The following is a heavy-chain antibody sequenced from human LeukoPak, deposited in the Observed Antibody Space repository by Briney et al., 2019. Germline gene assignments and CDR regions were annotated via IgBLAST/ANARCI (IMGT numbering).Heavy chain of an antibody. D-gene: IGHD2-15*01. J-gene: IGHJ4*02. CDR2: ISGDKGPT. CDR1: GYPFPNLA. Sequence: ASVKVSCKTSGYPFPNLAISWVRQPRGQGLEWVGWISGDKGPTYYAPKLQDRVTLTTDSSASTAYMELRNLRPDDTAVYYCARGGYSDYWGQGTLATVSS. V-gene: IGHV1-18*01. CDR3: ARGGYSDY.